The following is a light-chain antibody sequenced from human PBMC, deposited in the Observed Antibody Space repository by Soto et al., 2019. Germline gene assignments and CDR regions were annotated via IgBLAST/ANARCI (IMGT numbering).Light chain of an antibody. V-gene: IGLV1-40*01. J-gene: IGLJ1*01. CDR3: QSYDSSLTGSEV. CDR2: ANS. Sequence: QSALTQPPSVSGAPGQRVTISCTGSSSNIGAGFDVHWYQQLPGTAPKLLIYANSIRPSGVPGRFSGSRSGTSASLAITGLQAEDEADYYCQSYDSSLTGSEVFGSGTKVTVL. CDR1: SSNIGAGFD.